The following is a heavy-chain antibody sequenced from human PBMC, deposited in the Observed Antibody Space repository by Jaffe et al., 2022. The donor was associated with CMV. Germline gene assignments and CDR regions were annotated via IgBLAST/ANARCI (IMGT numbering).Heavy chain of an antibody. CDR1: GFTFDDYA. D-gene: IGHD3-22*01. Sequence: EVQLVESGGGLVQPGRSLRLSCAASGFTFDDYAMHWVRQAPGKGLEWVSGISWNSGSIGYADSVKGRFTISRDNAKNSLYLQMNSLRAEDTALYYCAKDPEAYYYDSSGWGDWGQGTLVTVSS. V-gene: IGHV3-9*01. CDR3: AKDPEAYYYDSSGWGD. J-gene: IGHJ4*02. CDR2: ISWNSGSI.